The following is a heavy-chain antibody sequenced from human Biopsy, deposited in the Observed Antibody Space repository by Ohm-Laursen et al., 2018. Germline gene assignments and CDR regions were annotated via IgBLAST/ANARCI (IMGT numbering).Heavy chain of an antibody. V-gene: IGHV4-59*01. Sequence: SQTLSLTCTVSGGSISSDYWSWIRQSPGKGLEWIGYISNRGSTNYNPSLRGRVTISVDTSKNQFSLKLSSLTAADTAVFFCARLYRLDDYWNDDPPDAFDVWGRGTLVTVSS. CDR1: GGSISSDY. D-gene: IGHD3-3*01. J-gene: IGHJ2*01. CDR2: ISNRGST. CDR3: ARLYRLDDYWNDDPPDAFDV.